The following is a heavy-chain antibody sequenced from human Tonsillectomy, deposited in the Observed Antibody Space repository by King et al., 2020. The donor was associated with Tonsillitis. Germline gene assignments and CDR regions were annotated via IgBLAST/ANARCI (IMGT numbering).Heavy chain of an antibody. CDR3: ARASPPGIQVPTQSAAFDI. D-gene: IGHD5-18*01. J-gene: IGHJ3*02. CDR1: GDTFSNYA. Sequence: VQLEESGAEVKKPGSSVKVSCKASGDTFSNYAINWVRQAPGQGLEWMGRIIPRLNIANSVQKFQGRVTITADKSTRTAFMELSSLRPEDTAVYYCARASPPGIQVPTQSAAFDIWGQGTMVTVSS. CDR2: IIPRLNIA. V-gene: IGHV1-69*09.